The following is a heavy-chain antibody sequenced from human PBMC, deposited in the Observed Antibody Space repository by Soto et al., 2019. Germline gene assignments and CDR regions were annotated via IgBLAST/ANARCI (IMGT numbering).Heavy chain of an antibody. J-gene: IGHJ4*01. CDR1: GYTFTNYG. CDR2: VGGYNGKT. CDR3: ARGYGAYIKTVNY. D-gene: IGHD4-17*01. V-gene: IGHV1-18*01. Sequence: QVQLVQSGAEVKKPGASVTVSCESSGYTFTNYGITWVRQAPGQGLEWMGWVGGYNGKTNYAPKFHDRVTMTSDTSTSTAYLVLRSLGYDVTAVYYCARGYGAYIKTVNYWGHGALFTDCS.